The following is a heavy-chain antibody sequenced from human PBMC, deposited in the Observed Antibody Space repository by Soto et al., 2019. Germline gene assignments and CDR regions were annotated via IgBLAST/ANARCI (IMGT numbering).Heavy chain of an antibody. CDR2: ISGSGIST. D-gene: IGHD3-10*01. CDR3: AKNSESSADSSFDY. Sequence: SWILQPPGKGLEWVSGISGSGISTYYADSVKGRFTISRDNSKNTLYLQMNSLRAEDTAVYYCAKNSESSADSSFDYWGQGTLVPVSS. V-gene: IGHV3-23*01. J-gene: IGHJ4*02.